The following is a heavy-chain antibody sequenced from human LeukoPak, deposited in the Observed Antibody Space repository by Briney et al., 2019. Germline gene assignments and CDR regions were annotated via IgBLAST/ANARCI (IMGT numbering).Heavy chain of an antibody. CDR2: ISSSSSTI. CDR1: GFTFSNYN. V-gene: IGHV3-48*01. D-gene: IGHD3-3*01. Sequence: PGGSLRLSCAASGFTFSNYNMNWVRQAPGEGLEWVSYISSSSSTIHYAESVKGRFTISRDNARNSLYLQMNSLRAEDTAVYYCARDFLEDDYWGQGTLVTVSS. J-gene: IGHJ4*02. CDR3: ARDFLEDDY.